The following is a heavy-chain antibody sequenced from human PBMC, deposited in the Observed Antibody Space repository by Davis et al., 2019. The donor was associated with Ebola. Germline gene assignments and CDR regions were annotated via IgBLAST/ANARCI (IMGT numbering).Heavy chain of an antibody. J-gene: IGHJ4*02. CDR2: INPNSGGT. D-gene: IGHD3-9*01. Sequence: ASVKVSCKASGYTFTSYGISWVRQAPGQGLEWMGWINPNSGGTNYAQKFQGRVTMTRDTSISTTYLELSSLRSDDTAMYYCARELLVTGYKCADYWGQGTLVTVSS. CDR3: ARELLVTGYKCADY. V-gene: IGHV1-2*02. CDR1: GYTFTSYG.